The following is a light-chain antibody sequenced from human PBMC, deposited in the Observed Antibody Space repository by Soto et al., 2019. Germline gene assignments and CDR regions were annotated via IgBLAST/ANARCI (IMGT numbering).Light chain of an antibody. Sequence: QSALTQPASVSGSPGQSITISCTGTSSDVGAFNFVSWYQQHPGKAPKLMIYDVRHRPSGVSDRFSGSKSGNTASLTIYGLQAEDGADYYCTSHTTTSPPVLFGGGTKLTVL. J-gene: IGLJ2*01. CDR3: TSHTTTSPPVL. CDR2: DVR. V-gene: IGLV2-14*03. CDR1: SSDVGAFNF.